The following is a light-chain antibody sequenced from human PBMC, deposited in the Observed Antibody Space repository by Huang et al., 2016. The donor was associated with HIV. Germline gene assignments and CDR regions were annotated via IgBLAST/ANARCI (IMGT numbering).Light chain of an antibody. V-gene: IGKV2-28*01. CDR3: MEALQAPYT. CDR2: LGS. CDR1: RSLRHRNGLNY. J-gene: IGKJ2*01. Sequence: DAVMTQSPLSLPVPPGKPASISCRSSRSLRHRNGLNYLDWYLQKPGQSPQLLIHLGSSRASGVPDRFSGGGSGTDFSLNISRVEAEDAGIYYCMEALQAPYTFGRGTKLEI.